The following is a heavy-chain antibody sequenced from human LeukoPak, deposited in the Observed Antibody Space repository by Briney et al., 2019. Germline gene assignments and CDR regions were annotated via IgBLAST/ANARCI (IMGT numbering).Heavy chain of an antibody. V-gene: IGHV4-39*07. D-gene: IGHD7-27*01. Sequence: PSETLSLTCTVSGGSISSSSYYWGWIRQPPGKGLEWIGSIYYSGSTYYNPSLKSRVSISVDTSKNQFSLRLSSVTAADTAVYYCARDRNWGYFDYWGQGTLVTVSS. CDR1: GGSISSSSYY. CDR2: IYYSGST. CDR3: ARDRNWGYFDY. J-gene: IGHJ4*02.